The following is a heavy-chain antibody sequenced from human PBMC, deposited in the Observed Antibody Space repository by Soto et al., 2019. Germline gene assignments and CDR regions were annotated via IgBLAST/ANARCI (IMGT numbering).Heavy chain of an antibody. V-gene: IGHV4-30-4*01. CDR2: IHYSGST. CDR1: SGSISSGDYY. J-gene: IGHJ4*02. Sequence: LSLTCTLSSGSISSGDYYWSWIRQPPGKGLEWIGYIHYSGSTDCNPSLKSRVIMSVDTSKNQFSLRLSSVTVADTAVYFCARGVWDTSGYYPYYFDYWGQGTLVTVSS. D-gene: IGHD3-22*01. CDR3: ARGVWDTSGYYPYYFDY.